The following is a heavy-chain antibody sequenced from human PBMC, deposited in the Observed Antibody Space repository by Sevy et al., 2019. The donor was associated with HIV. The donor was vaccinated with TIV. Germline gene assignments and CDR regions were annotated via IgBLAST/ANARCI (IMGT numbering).Heavy chain of an antibody. CDR3: ARDLYSGTYSRDF. CDR1: GFTLSSYW. CDR2: INQDGSTK. Sequence: GGSLRLSCAASGFTLSSYWMTWVRQAPGKGLEWVANINQDGSTKDYVDSVKGRFSISRDKAKNSLYLQMDSLRVEDTAVYYCARDLYSGTYSRDFWGQGTMVTVSS. D-gene: IGHD1-26*01. V-gene: IGHV3-7*01. J-gene: IGHJ4*02.